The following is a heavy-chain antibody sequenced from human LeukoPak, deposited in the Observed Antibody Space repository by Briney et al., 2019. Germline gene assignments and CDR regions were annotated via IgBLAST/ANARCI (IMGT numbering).Heavy chain of an antibody. CDR2: IYYSGST. V-gene: IGHV4-59*01. Sequence: PSETLSLTCTVSGGSIRSYHWSWIRQPPGKGLEWIGYIYYSGSTKYNPSLKSRVTISVDTSKNQFSLKLSSVNAADTAVYYCARVTGYMTEDFFDYWGQGTLVTVSS. CDR1: GGSIRSYH. CDR3: ARVTGYMTEDFFDY. D-gene: IGHD6-13*01. J-gene: IGHJ4*02.